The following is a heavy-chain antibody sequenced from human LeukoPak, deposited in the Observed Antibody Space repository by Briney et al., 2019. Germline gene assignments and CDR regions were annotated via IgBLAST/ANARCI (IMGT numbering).Heavy chain of an antibody. J-gene: IGHJ4*02. D-gene: IGHD3-10*01. V-gene: IGHV3-30*02. CDR1: GFTFSSYG. CDR2: IRYDGSNK. Sequence: GSLRLSCAASGFTFSSYGVHWVRQAPGKGLEWVAFIRYDGSNKYYADSVKGRFTISRDNSKNTLYLQMNSLRAEDTAVYYCAKERQTSLYGSGYSYYFDYWGQGTLVTVSS. CDR3: AKERQTSLYGSGYSYYFDY.